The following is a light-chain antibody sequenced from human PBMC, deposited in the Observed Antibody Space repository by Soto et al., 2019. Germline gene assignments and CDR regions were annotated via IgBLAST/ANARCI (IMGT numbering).Light chain of an antibody. Sequence: QSVLTQPPSVSGAPGQRGTISCTGSSSNIGAGYDVHWYQQLPGTAPKLLIYGNSNRPSGVPDRFSGSKSGTSASLAITGLQAEDEADYYCQSYDSSLLWVFGGGTKVTVL. CDR1: SSNIGAGYD. CDR3: QSYDSSLLWV. J-gene: IGLJ3*02. V-gene: IGLV1-40*01. CDR2: GNS.